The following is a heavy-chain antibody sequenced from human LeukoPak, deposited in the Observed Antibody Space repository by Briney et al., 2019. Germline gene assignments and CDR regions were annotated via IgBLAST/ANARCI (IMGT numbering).Heavy chain of an antibody. V-gene: IGHV4-39*01. J-gene: IGHJ4*02. CDR2: FYYTGST. D-gene: IGHD1-14*01. Sequence: PSETLSLTCTVSGGSISSSRYYWGWIRQPPGKGLEWIGTFYYTGSTYYTPSLKSRVTISVDTSESQFSLKLSSVTAADTAVYCCARLGPEGPFDYWGQGTLVTVSS. CDR3: ARLGPEGPFDY. CDR1: GGSISSSRYY.